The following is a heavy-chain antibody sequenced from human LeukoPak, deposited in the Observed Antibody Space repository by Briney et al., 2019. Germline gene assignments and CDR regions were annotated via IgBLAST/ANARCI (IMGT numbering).Heavy chain of an antibody. CDR2: IIPIFGTA. CDR3: ARSQGYSYGSSY. CDR1: GGTFSSYA. J-gene: IGHJ4*02. V-gene: IGHV1-69*13. Sequence: SVKVSCKASGGTFSSYAISWVRQAPGQGLEWMGGIIPIFGTANYAQKFQGRVTITADDSTGTAYMELTSLRSADTAVYYCARSQGYSYGSSYWGQGTLVTVSS. D-gene: IGHD5-18*01.